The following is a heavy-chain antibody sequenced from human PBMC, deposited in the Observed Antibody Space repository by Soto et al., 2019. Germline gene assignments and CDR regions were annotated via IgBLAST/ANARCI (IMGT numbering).Heavy chain of an antibody. V-gene: IGHV4-30-2*01. D-gene: IGHD3-10*01. CDR3: AIVPGP. CDR2: IYHSGST. Sequence: QLKLQESGSGLVKPSQTLSLTCAVSGGSISSGGYSWSWIQQPPGKGLEWIGYIYHSGSTYYNPSLKSRVTISVDRSKNQFPLKLSSVTAADTAVYYCAIVPGPWGQGTLVTVSS. J-gene: IGHJ5*02. CDR1: GGSISSGGYS.